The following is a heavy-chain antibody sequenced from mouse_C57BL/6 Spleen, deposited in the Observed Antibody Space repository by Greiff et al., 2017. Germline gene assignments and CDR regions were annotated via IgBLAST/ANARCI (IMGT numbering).Heavy chain of an antibody. J-gene: IGHJ1*03. CDR1: GYTFTNYW. CDR3: ARRIDRYFDV. CDR2: IYPGGGST. V-gene: IGHV1-63*01. Sequence: QVQLQQSGAELVRPGTSVKMSCKASGYTFTNYWLGWAKQRPGHGLEWIGDIYPGGGSTNYNEKFKGKATRTADKSSSTAYMQVSSLTSEDSAIYYCARRIDRYFDVWGTGTTVTVSS.